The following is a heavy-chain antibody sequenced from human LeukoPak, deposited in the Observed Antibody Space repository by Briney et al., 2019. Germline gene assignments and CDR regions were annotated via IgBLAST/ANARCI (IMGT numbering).Heavy chain of an antibody. V-gene: IGHV4-39*07. D-gene: IGHD5-24*01. CDR1: GVSISSSNSY. CDR3: ARVWDDGYNFPHLDY. Sequence: SETLSLTCTVSGVSISSSNSYWGWIRQPPGKGLEWIGSIYYSGNTYYNASLKSQVSISIDTSKNQFSLKLSSVTAADTAVYYCARVWDDGYNFPHLDYWGQGTLVTVSS. CDR2: IYYSGNT. J-gene: IGHJ4*02.